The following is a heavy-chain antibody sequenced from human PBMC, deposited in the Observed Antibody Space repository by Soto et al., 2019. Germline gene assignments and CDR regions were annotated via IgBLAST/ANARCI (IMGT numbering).Heavy chain of an antibody. CDR3: EKDSRILAAASGGWFAP. J-gene: IGHJ5*02. V-gene: IGHV3-30*18. CDR2: ISYGEGTE. CDR1: GFSFSTYG. D-gene: IGHD6-13*01. Sequence: AQLVQSGGGAVQPGGSLRLSCAASGFSFSTYGMHWVRQTPGKGLEWVASISYGEGTEFYADSAKGRFTISRDNAKKTVCLQTSGLTPNGTAVYYCEKDSRILAAASGGWFAPWGKGTLVTVSS.